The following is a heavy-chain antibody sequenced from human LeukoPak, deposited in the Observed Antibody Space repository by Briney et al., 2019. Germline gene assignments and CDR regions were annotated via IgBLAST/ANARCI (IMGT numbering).Heavy chain of an antibody. D-gene: IGHD5-12*01. Sequence: ASVKVSCRASGYSFTGYFLHWVRQAPGQGLEWMAWINPNSGGTNYAQKFQGRVTMTRDTSISTAYMELSRLRSDDAAVYYCARDSPESRDGYNYFDYWGQGTLVTVSS. CDR1: GYSFTGYF. J-gene: IGHJ4*02. CDR3: ARDSPESRDGYNYFDY. CDR2: INPNSGGT. V-gene: IGHV1-2*02.